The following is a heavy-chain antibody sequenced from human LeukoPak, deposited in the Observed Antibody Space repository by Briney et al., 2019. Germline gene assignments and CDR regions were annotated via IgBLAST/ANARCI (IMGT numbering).Heavy chain of an antibody. J-gene: IGHJ6*02. Sequence: SETLSLTCTVSGGSISSSSYYWGWIRQPPGKGLEWIGSIYYSGSTYYNPSLKSRVTISVDTSKNQFSLKLSSVTAADTAVYYCARHRGYSCGNYYYGMDVWGQGTTVTVSS. V-gene: IGHV4-39*01. D-gene: IGHD5-18*01. CDR1: GGSISSSSYY. CDR3: ARHRGYSCGNYYYGMDV. CDR2: IYYSGST.